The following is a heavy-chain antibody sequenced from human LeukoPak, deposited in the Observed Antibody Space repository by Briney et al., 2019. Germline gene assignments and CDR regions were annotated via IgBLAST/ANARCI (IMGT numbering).Heavy chain of an antibody. CDR3: ARVKVGATGPSDY. J-gene: IGHJ4*02. V-gene: IGHV1-2*02. Sequence: ASVRVSCKASGYTFTGYYMHWVRQAPGQGLEWMGWINPNSRGTNFAQKFQGRVTMTRDTSISTACMELSRLTSDDTAVYFCARVKVGATGPSDYWGQGTLVTVSS. CDR2: INPNSRGT. D-gene: IGHD1-26*01. CDR1: GYTFTGYY.